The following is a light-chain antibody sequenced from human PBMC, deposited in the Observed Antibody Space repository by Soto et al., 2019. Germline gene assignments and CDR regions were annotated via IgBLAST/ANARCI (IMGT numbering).Light chain of an antibody. J-gene: IGLJ2*01. Sequence: QSVLTQPPSVSGTPGQRVTISCSGSSSNIGSNYVSWYQQLPGTAPKLLIYRNDQRPSGVPDRFSGSKSATSASLAISGLRSEDEADYSCAAWDDSLSGRVFGGGTQLTVL. CDR2: RND. CDR1: SSNIGSNY. CDR3: AAWDDSLSGRV. V-gene: IGLV1-47*01.